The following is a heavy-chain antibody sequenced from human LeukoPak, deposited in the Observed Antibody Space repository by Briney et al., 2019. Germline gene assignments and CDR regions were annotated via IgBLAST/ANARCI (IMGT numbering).Heavy chain of an antibody. Sequence: GGSLRLSCAASGFTLSGHNMNWVRQAPGKGLEWVSYISSSGSTIYYADSVKGRFTISRDNAKNSLYLQMNSLRAEDTAVYYCAELGITMIGGVWGKGTTVTISS. CDR1: GFTLSGHN. D-gene: IGHD3-10*02. CDR2: ISSSGSTI. V-gene: IGHV3-48*04. CDR3: AELGITMIGGV. J-gene: IGHJ6*04.